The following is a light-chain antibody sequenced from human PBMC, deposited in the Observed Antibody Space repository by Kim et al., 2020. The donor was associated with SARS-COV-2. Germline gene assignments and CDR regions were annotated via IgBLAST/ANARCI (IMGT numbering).Light chain of an antibody. CDR1: SSDVGGYSY. CDR2: DVS. CDR3: SSYTSSSTRV. Sequence: GQSITISCTGTSSDVGGYSYVSWYQQHPGKAPKLMIYDVSNRPSGVSNRFSGSKSGNTASLTISGLQAEDEADYCCSSYTSSSTRVFGGGTQLTVL. V-gene: IGLV2-14*03. J-gene: IGLJ3*02.